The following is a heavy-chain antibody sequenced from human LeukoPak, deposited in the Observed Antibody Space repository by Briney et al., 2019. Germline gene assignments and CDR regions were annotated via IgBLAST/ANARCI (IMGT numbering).Heavy chain of an antibody. CDR3: AREGVVVIGFDY. Sequence: KPGGSLRLSCAASGFTFSSYSMNWVRQAPGKGLEWFSSISSSSSYIYYADSGKGRFTISRDNAKNSLYLQMNSLRAEDTAVYYCAREGVVVIGFDYWGQGTLVTVSS. V-gene: IGHV3-21*01. CDR2: ISSSSSYI. J-gene: IGHJ4*02. D-gene: IGHD3-22*01. CDR1: GFTFSSYS.